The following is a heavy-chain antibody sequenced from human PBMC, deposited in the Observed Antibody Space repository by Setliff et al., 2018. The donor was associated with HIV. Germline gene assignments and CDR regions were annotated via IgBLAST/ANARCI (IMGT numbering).Heavy chain of an antibody. V-gene: IGHV1-46*01. J-gene: IGHJ6*02. CDR2: IDPSDGST. CDR3: ARKLEPVGYYYHGLDV. Sequence: ASVKVSCKAFGYTFTNHFMHWVRQAPGQGLEWMGIIDPSDGSTIFAQQFQGRLNMPRDTSTSTVYLELSSLRSEDTAVYYCARKLEPVGYYYHGLDVWGQGTTVTVSS. D-gene: IGHD1-1*01. CDR1: GYTFTNHF.